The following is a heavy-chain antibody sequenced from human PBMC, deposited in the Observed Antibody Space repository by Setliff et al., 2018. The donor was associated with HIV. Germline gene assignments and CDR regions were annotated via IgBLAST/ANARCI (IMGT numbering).Heavy chain of an antibody. CDR2: ISPYNGNT. J-gene: IGHJ4*02. V-gene: IGHV1-18*01. D-gene: IGHD6-19*01. Sequence: ASVKVSCKASGYSFTSYGINWVRQAPGQGLEWMGWISPYNGNTDYAQNFQGRVTMTTDTSTSTVYMELRSLISDDTAVYYCARNSFPRAVTGTGPLFDYWGQGTLVTVSS. CDR3: ARNSFPRAVTGTGPLFDY. CDR1: GYSFTSYG.